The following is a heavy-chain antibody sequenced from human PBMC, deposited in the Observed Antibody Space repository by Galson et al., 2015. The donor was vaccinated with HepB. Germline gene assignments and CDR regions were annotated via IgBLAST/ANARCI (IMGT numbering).Heavy chain of an antibody. Sequence: QVQLQESGPGLVKPSETLSLTCTVSGGSISSYYWSWIRQPPGKGLEWIGYIYYSGSTNYNPSLKSRVTISVDTSKNQFPLKLSSVTAADTAVYYCATFSPTAYDYWGQGTLVTVSS. V-gene: IGHV4-59*01. J-gene: IGHJ4*02. CDR2: IYYSGST. CDR3: ATFSPTAYDY. CDR1: GGSISSYY. D-gene: IGHD4-17*01.